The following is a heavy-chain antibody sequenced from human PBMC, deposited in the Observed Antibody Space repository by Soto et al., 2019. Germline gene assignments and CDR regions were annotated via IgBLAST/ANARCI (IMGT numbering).Heavy chain of an antibody. V-gene: IGHV4-59*01. J-gene: IGHJ4*02. CDR2: VYNSGST. D-gene: IGHD4-4*01. CDR1: GGSITNNY. Sequence: SETLSLTCAVSGGSITNNYWTWIRQPPGGGLEWIGYVYNSGSTNYNPSLKSRVTISEDTSKNQFSLRVNSMTAADTAVYYCARYRRTATDGYSLDDWGQGILVTSPQ. CDR3: ARYRRTATDGYSLDD.